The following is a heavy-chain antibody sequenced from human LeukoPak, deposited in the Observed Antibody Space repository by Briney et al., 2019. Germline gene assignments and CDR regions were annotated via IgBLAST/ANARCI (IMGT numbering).Heavy chain of an antibody. CDR3: ARDKDTAMVGDY. CDR1: GYTFTGHY. V-gene: IGHV1-2*02. CDR2: INPNSGGT. D-gene: IGHD5-18*01. Sequence: ASVKVSCKASGYTFTGHYMHWVRQAPGQGLEWMGWINPNSGGTNYAQNFQGRVTMTRDTSISSAYMELSSLSSDDTAVYYCARDKDTAMVGDYWGQGTLLTVSS. J-gene: IGHJ4*02.